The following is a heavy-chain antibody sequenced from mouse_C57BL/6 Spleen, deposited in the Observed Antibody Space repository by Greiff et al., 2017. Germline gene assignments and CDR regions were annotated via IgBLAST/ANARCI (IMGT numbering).Heavy chain of an antibody. CDR3: ARSKPYDGYYLYAMDY. Sequence: EVQLQQSGPELVKPGASVKISCKASGYTFTDYYMNWVKQSHGKSLEWIGDINPNNGGTSYNQKFKGKATLTVDKSSSTAYMELRSLTSEDSAVYYCARSKPYDGYYLYAMDYWGQGTSVTVSS. D-gene: IGHD2-3*01. V-gene: IGHV1-26*01. CDR2: INPNNGGT. CDR1: GYTFTDYY. J-gene: IGHJ4*01.